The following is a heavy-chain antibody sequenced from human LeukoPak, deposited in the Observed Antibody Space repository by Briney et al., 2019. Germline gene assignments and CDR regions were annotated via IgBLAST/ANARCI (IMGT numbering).Heavy chain of an antibody. Sequence: PSETLSLTCAVYGGSFSGYYWSWIRQPPGKGLEWVSVIYSGGSTYYADSVKGRFTISRDNSKNTLYLQMNSLRAEDTAVYYCARDLTYWGQGTLVTVST. CDR3: ARDLTY. CDR1: GGSFSGYY. V-gene: IGHV3-53*01. D-gene: IGHD3-10*01. CDR2: IYSGGST. J-gene: IGHJ4*02.